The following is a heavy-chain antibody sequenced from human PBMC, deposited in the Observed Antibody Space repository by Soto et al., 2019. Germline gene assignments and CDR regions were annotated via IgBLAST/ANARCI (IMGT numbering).Heavy chain of an antibody. Sequence: PSETLSLTCAVYGGSFSGYYWSWIRQPPGKGLEWIGEINHSGSTNYSPSLKSRVTISVDTSKNQFSLKLSSVTAADTAVYYCARGLRYCTNGVCPSWFDPWGQGTMVTVYS. CDR2: INHSGST. CDR1: GGSFSGYY. J-gene: IGHJ5*02. V-gene: IGHV4-34*01. D-gene: IGHD2-8*01. CDR3: ARGLRYCTNGVCPSWFDP.